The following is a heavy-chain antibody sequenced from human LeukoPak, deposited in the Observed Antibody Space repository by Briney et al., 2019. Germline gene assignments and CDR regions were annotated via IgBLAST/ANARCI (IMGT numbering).Heavy chain of an antibody. V-gene: IGHV4-34*01. CDR3: ARGRGTTVTIFDY. J-gene: IGHJ4*02. D-gene: IGHD4-17*01. Sequence: SETLSLTCAVYGGSFSGYYWSWIRQPPGKGLEWIGEINHSGSTNYNPSLKSRVTISVDTSKNQFSLKLSSVTAADTAVYYCARGRGTTVTIFDYWGQGTVVTVPS. CDR2: INHSGST. CDR1: GGSFSGYY.